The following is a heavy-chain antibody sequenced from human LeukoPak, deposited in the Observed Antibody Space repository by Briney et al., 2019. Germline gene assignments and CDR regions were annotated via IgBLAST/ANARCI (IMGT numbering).Heavy chain of an antibody. Sequence: GGSLRLSCAASGFTFSSYAMSWVRQAPGKGLEWVSAISGSGGSTYYADSVKGRFTISRDNSKNTLYLQMNSLRAEDTAVYYCAKAFFITIFGEPSEVVGSFDYWGQGTLVTVSS. V-gene: IGHV3-23*01. CDR1: GFTFSSYA. CDR2: ISGSGGST. J-gene: IGHJ4*02. D-gene: IGHD3-3*01. CDR3: AKAFFITIFGEPSEVVGSFDY.